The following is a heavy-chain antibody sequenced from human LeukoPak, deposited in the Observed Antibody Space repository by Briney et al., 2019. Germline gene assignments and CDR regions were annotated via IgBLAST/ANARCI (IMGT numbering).Heavy chain of an antibody. CDR3: ARGEYDSSGYYYLFDY. J-gene: IGHJ4*02. CDR1: GGSISSGSYY. D-gene: IGHD3-22*01. V-gene: IGHV4-61*02. CDR2: IYYSGST. Sequence: SQTLSLTCTVSGGSISSGSYYWSWIRQPAGKGLEWIGRIYYSGSTNYNPSLKSRVTISIDTSKNQISLKLSSVTAADTAVYYCARGEYDSSGYYYLFDYWGQGTLVTVSS.